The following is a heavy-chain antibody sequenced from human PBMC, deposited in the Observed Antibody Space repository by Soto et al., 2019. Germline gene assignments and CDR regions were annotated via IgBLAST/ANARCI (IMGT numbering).Heavy chain of an antibody. CDR3: ARHGSISGTFDY. CDR2: IYYSGST. D-gene: IGHD1-26*01. CDR1: GGSINSYY. V-gene: IGHV4-59*08. J-gene: IGHJ4*02. Sequence: PSETLSLTCTVSGGSINSYYWNWIRQPPGKGLEWIGYIYYSGSTNYNPSLKSRVTISIDTSKNQFSLKLSSVTAADTAVYYCARHGSISGTFDYWGQGTLVTVSS.